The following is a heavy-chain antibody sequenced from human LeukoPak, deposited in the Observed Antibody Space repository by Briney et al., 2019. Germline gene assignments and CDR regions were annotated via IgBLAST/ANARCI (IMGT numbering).Heavy chain of an antibody. V-gene: IGHV3-30*03. D-gene: IGHD3-10*01. J-gene: IGHJ4*02. CDR3: ARDLSPVVRASPMGY. CDR2: ITYDGYYK. CDR1: GFSFTSYG. Sequence: PGGSLRLSCAASGFSFTSYGMHWVRQAPGKGLEWVALITYDGYYKYYSDSAKGRFTISSDTSKNTLYLQMNSLRAEDTAVYYCARDLSPVVRASPMGYWGQGTLVTVS.